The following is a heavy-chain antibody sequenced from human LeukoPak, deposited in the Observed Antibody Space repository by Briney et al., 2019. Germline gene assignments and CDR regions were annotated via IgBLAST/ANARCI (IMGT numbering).Heavy chain of an antibody. J-gene: IGHJ3*02. CDR3: ARVRSYCSGGSCSRAFDI. D-gene: IGHD2-15*01. CDR1: GFTFSSYA. CDR2: ISYDGSNK. V-gene: IGHV3-30*04. Sequence: GGSLRLSCAASGFTFSSYAMSWVRQAPGKGLEWVAVISYDGSNKYYADSVKGRFTISRDNSKNTLYLQMNSLRAEDTAVYYCARVRSYCSGGSCSRAFDIWGQGTMVTVSS.